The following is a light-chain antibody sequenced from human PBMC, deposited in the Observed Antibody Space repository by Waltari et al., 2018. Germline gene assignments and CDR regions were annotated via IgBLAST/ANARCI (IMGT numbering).Light chain of an antibody. J-gene: IGLJ3*02. Sequence: QSVLIQPPSASETPGQRVTIPCSGSNSNIGRNYVFWYQPLPGTAPELLIYRNTQRPSGVPDRFSGSKSDTSASLAISGLRSEDEADYYCAAWDDSLRAWVFGGGTKLTVL. V-gene: IGLV1-47*01. CDR2: RNT. CDR3: AAWDDSLRAWV. CDR1: NSNIGRNY.